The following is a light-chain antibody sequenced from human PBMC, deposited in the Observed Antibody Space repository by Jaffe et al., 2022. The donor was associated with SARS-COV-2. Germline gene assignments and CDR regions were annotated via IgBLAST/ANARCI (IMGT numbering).Light chain of an antibody. Sequence: QSALTQPASVSGSPGQSITISCTGTSSDVGGYNYVSWYQQHPGKAPKLMIYDVSYRPSGVSNRFSGSKSGNTASLTISGLQAEDEADYHCSSYTSSSTYVVFGGGTKLTVL. CDR1: SSDVGGYNY. V-gene: IGLV2-14*01. J-gene: IGLJ2*01. CDR2: DVS. CDR3: SSYTSSSTYVV.